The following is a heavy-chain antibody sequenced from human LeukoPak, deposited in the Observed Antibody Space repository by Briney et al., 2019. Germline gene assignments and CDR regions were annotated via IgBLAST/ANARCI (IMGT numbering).Heavy chain of an antibody. CDR2: ISDSGGST. CDR3: AKYDVGYCSGGSCYSLDN. D-gene: IGHD2-15*01. J-gene: IGHJ4*02. V-gene: IGHV3-23*01. Sequence: AGGSLRLSCAASGLTFSNYAMSWVRQAPGKGLEWVSAISDSGGSTYYADSVKGRFTISRDNSKSTLYLQVSSLRAEDTAIYYCAKYDVGYCSGGSCYSLDNWGQGTLLTVSS. CDR1: GLTFSNYA.